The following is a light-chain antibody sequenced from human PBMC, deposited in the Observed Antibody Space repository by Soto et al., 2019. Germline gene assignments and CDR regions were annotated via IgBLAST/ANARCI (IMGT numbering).Light chain of an antibody. Sequence: EIVMTQSPATLSVSPVDRATLSFRVSQLISYNLAWYQQKPGQAPRLLIYGVSTRATGIPDRFSGSGSGTDFTLTISRLEPEDFAVYYCQQHGSSGTFGQGTKVDIK. J-gene: IGKJ1*01. V-gene: IGKV3-20*01. CDR2: GVS. CDR3: QQHGSSGT. CDR1: QLISYN.